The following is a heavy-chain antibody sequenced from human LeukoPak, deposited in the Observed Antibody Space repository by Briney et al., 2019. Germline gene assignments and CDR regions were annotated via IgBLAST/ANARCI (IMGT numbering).Heavy chain of an antibody. Sequence: GGSLRLSCAASGFTFSSYAMSWVRQAPGKGLEWVSAISGSGASTYYADSVKGRFTVSRDNSKNTLYLQMNSLRAGDTAVYYCAKDFIAVADYMDVWGKGTTVTVSS. CDR1: GFTFSSYA. D-gene: IGHD6-19*01. CDR3: AKDFIAVADYMDV. CDR2: ISGSGAST. J-gene: IGHJ6*03. V-gene: IGHV3-23*01.